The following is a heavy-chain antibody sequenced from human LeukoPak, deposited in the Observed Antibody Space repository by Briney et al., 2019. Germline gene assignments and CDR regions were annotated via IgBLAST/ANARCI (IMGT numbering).Heavy chain of an antibody. Sequence: GGSLRLSCATSGFTFSSYAKSWVRQAPGKGLEWVSAISGSGGSTYYADAVKGRFTISRANSKNPLYLQMPSLRAEDTAVYYCAKDDPLSGSRWLYYYYGMDVWGQGTTVTVSS. D-gene: IGHD6-13*01. CDR1: GFTFSSYA. V-gene: IGHV3-23*01. J-gene: IGHJ6*02. CDR3: AKDDPLSGSRWLYYYYGMDV. CDR2: ISGSGGST.